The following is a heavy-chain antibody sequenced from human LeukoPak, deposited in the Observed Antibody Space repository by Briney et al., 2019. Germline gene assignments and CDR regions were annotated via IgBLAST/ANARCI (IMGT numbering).Heavy chain of an antibody. CDR2: ISSGSSYT. J-gene: IGHJ1*01. V-gene: IGHV3-11*06. CDR1: GFTFSDYY. Sequence: GGSLRLSCAASGFTFSDYYMSWIRQAPGKGLEWVSYISSGSSYTNYADSVKGRFTISRDNAKDPLYLQMNSLRAEDTAVYYCASSPGAGSARYFQHWGQGTLVTVSS. CDR3: ASSPGAGSARYFQH. D-gene: IGHD6-19*01.